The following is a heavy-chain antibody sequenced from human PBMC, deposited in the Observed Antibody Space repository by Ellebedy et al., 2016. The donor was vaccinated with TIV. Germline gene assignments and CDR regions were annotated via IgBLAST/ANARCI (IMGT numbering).Heavy chain of an antibody. Sequence: GESLKISCAASGFTFSSYWMGWVRQAPGKGLEWVANIKPDGSQAYYGDSVKGRFTISRDNAKNSLYLQMNSLRAEDTAVYYCVKGGAWDLDYWGQGTLVTVSS. J-gene: IGHJ4*02. D-gene: IGHD1-26*01. CDR2: IKPDGSQA. V-gene: IGHV3-7*03. CDR3: VKGGAWDLDY. CDR1: GFTFSSYW.